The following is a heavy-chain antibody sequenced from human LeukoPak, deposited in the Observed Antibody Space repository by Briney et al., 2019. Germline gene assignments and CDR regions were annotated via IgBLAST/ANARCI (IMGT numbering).Heavy chain of an antibody. CDR3: ARGNGYSDYYYGMDV. CDR2: ISSSSSYI. D-gene: IGHD5-24*01. J-gene: IGHJ6*02. V-gene: IGHV3-21*01. CDR1: GFTFSSYS. Sequence: PGGSLRLSCAASGFTFSSYSMNWVRQAPGKGLEWVSSISSSSSYIYYADSVKGRFTISRDNAKNSLYPQMNSLRAEDTAVYYCARGNGYSDYYYGMDVWGQGTAVTVSS.